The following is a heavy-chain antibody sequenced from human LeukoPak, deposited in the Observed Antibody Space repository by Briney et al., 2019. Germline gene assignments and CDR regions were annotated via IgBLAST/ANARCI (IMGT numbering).Heavy chain of an antibody. V-gene: IGHV3-23*01. CDR3: AREYSSSSGELGYSDY. J-gene: IGHJ4*02. CDR1: GFTFSSYA. Sequence: GGSLRLSCAASGFTFSSYAMSWVRQAPGKGLEWVSAISGSGGSTYHADSVKGRFTISRDNSKNTLYLQMNSLRAEDTAVYYCAREYSSSSGELGYSDYWGQGTLVTVSS. D-gene: IGHD6-6*01. CDR2: ISGSGGST.